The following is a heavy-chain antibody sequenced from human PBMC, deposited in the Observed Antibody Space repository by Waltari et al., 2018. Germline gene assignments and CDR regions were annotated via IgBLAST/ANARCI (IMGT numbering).Heavy chain of an antibody. CDR2: ISYSGTT. D-gene: IGHD3-3*01. CDR3: ARVDTIFGVVPHADAFDI. CDR1: GASINSGDYY. Sequence: QVHLQESGPGLAKPSQTLSLTCSVSGASINSGDYYWSWISQPPGKGLEWIGYISYSGTTYYPPSLKSRVSISLDTAKNDFSLEVRSVTAADTAMYYCARVDTIFGVVPHADAFDIWGQGTMVTVAS. V-gene: IGHV4-30-4*08. J-gene: IGHJ3*02.